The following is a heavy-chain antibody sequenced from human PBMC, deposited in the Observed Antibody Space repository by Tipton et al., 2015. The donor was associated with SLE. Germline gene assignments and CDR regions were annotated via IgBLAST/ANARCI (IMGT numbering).Heavy chain of an antibody. CDR1: GGSISSSYY. Sequence: TLSLTCTVSGGSISSSYYWGWIRQSPGKGLEWIGSISYTGSTYYNPSLKSRITISEDTSKNQFSLKLSSVTAADTAMYYCATGGYPDALDMWGQGTMVTVSS. CDR2: ISYTGST. D-gene: IGHD2-15*01. CDR3: ATGGYPDALDM. V-gene: IGHV4-39*07. J-gene: IGHJ3*02.